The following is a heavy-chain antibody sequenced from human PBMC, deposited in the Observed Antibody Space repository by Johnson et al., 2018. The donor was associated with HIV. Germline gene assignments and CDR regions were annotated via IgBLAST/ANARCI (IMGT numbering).Heavy chain of an antibody. V-gene: IGHV3-30*14. CDR2: ISDDGTNK. Sequence: QVQLVESGGGVVQPGRSLRLSCAASGFTFSSYAMHWVRQAPGKGLEWVAVISDDGTNKFYADSVKGRFTISRDNSKNTLYLQMNSLRPQDTAVYYCARTRQGAFDIWGQGTMVTVSS. CDR3: ARTRQGAFDI. CDR1: GFTFSSYA. J-gene: IGHJ3*02.